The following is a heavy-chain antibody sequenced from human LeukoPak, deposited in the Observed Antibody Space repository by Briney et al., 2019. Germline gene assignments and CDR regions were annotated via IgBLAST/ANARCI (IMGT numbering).Heavy chain of an antibody. D-gene: IGHD6-19*01. Sequence: PGGSLRLSCEASGFTFSDSYMSWLRQPPGKGLESISYIGPSGNFINYADSVKGRFTISRDNAKKSLYLQINSLRAEDTAVYYCARISVAVAGTFDYWGQGTLVTVSS. CDR3: ARISVAVAGTFDY. CDR1: GFTFSDSY. V-gene: IGHV3-11*01. CDR2: IGPSGNFI. J-gene: IGHJ4*02.